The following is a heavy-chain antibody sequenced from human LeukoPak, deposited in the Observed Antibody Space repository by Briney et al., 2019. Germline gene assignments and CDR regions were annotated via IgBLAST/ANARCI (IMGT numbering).Heavy chain of an antibody. J-gene: IGHJ4*02. Sequence: SSETLSLTCTVSGGSITSSSYYWGWIRQPPGKGLEWIGSIYYSGNTYYNASLKSQVSISIDTSKNQFSLRLTSVTAADTAVYYCARQTGSGLFILPGGQGTLVTVSS. V-gene: IGHV4-39*01. CDR3: ARQTGSGLFILP. CDR1: GGSITSSSYY. CDR2: IYYSGNT. D-gene: IGHD3/OR15-3a*01.